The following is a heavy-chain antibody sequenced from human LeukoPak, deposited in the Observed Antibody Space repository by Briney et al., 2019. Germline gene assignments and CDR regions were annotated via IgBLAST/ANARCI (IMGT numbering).Heavy chain of an antibody. D-gene: IGHD3-22*01. Sequence: SETLSLTCTVSGGTISSYYWSWIRQHPGKGLEWIGYIYYSGSTYYNPSLKSRVTISVDTSKNQFSLKLSSVTAADTAVYYCARSATYYYDSSGSQDIWGQGTMVTVSS. CDR3: ARSATYYYDSSGSQDI. CDR1: GGTISSYY. V-gene: IGHV4-59*06. CDR2: IYYSGST. J-gene: IGHJ3*02.